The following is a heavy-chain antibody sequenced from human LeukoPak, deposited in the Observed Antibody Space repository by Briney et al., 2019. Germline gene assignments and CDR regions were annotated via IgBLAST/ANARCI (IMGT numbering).Heavy chain of an antibody. Sequence: GGSLRLSCAASGFTFSSYSMNWVRQAPGKGLEWVSAISGSGGSTYYADSVKGRFTISRDNSKNTLYLQMNSLRAEDTAVYYCAKDRQWLNYYYYGMDVWGQGTTVTVSS. D-gene: IGHD6-19*01. V-gene: IGHV3-23*01. CDR2: ISGSGGST. CDR3: AKDRQWLNYYYYGMDV. J-gene: IGHJ6*02. CDR1: GFTFSSYS.